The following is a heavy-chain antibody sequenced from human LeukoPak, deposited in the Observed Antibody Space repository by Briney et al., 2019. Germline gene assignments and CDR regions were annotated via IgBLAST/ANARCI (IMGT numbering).Heavy chain of an antibody. D-gene: IGHD3-3*01. CDR2: IIPIFGTA. V-gene: IGHV1-69*13. Sequence: SVRVSCKASGGTFSSYAISWVRQAPGQGLEWMGGIIPIFGTANYAQKFQGRVTITADESTSTAYMELSSLRSEDTAVYYCARDRNDFWSGSRFDYWGQGTLVTVSS. CDR1: GGTFSSYA. CDR3: ARDRNDFWSGSRFDY. J-gene: IGHJ4*02.